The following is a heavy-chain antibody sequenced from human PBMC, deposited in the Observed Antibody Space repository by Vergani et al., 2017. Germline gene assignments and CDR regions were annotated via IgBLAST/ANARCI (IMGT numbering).Heavy chain of an antibody. CDR3: ARLYCGGDCHFDC. CDR2: IYYSGST. J-gene: IGHJ4*02. CDR1: GGSISSTTYY. D-gene: IGHD2-21*01. V-gene: IGHV4-39*01. Sequence: QLQLQESGPGLVKPSETLSLTCTVSGGSISSTTYYWGWIRQPPGKGLEWIGSIYYSGSTYYNPSLKSRVTISVDTSKNQFSLKLSSVTAAETAVYYCARLYCGGDCHFDCWGQGTLVTFSS.